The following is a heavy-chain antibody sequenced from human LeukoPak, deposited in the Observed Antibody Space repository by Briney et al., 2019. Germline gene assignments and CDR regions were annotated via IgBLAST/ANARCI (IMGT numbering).Heavy chain of an antibody. J-gene: IGHJ4*02. D-gene: IGHD3-16*01. V-gene: IGHV1-69*13. CDR1: GGTFSSYA. CDR3: ARDQGLPGGGYFDY. CDR2: IIPIFGTA. Sequence: ASVKVSCKASGGTFSSYAISWVPQAPGQGLEWMGGIIPIFGTANYAQKFQGRVTITADESTSTAYMELSSLRSEDTAVYYCARDQGLPGGGYFDYWGQGTLVTVSS.